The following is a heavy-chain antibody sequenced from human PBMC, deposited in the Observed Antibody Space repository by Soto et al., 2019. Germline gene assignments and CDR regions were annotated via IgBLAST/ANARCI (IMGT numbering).Heavy chain of an antibody. J-gene: IGHJ4*02. CDR2: FIPIFVSA. CDR1: GGTVSSYA. D-gene: IGHD3-10*01. V-gene: IGHV1-69*01. Sequence: QVHLVQSGAEVKKAGSSVKVSCKASGGTVSSYAITWVRQAPGKGLEWMGVFIPIFVSAHYAQKFQGRVTITADESTSTAYMELSGLRSEDTAIYDCARDPSSDSTGFRGYDLWGQGTLVTVSS. CDR3: ARDPSSDSTGFRGYDL.